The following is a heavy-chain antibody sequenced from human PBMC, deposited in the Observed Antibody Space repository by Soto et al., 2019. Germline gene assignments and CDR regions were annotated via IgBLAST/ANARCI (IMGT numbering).Heavy chain of an antibody. J-gene: IGHJ4*02. CDR3: ARGIWFGEPPIDY. CDR2: ISYDGSNK. D-gene: IGHD3-10*01. Sequence: PGGSLRLSCAASGFTFSSYGMHWVRQAPGKGLEWVAVISYDGSNKYYADSVKGRFTISRDNSKNTLYLQMNSLRAEDTAVYCCARGIWFGEPPIDYWGQGTLVTVSS. CDR1: GFTFSSYG. V-gene: IGHV3-30*03.